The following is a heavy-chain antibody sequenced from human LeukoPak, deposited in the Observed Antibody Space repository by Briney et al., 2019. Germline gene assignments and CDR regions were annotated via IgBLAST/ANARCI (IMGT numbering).Heavy chain of an antibody. CDR1: VAPFTVYW. CDR2: SDSGVSDA. D-gene: IGHD3-3*01. Sequence: LGGSRQISGQGSVAPFTVYWISWARQAPAQGLGWRGMSDSGVSDARYTPSFQGQVTISADKSISTAYLQWSSLKASDTAMYYCARHASVVGYYDFWSASKLDFYYYHMDVWGKGTTVTVSS. V-gene: IGHV5-51*01. CDR3: ARHASVVGYYDFWSASKLDFYYYHMDV. J-gene: IGHJ6*03.